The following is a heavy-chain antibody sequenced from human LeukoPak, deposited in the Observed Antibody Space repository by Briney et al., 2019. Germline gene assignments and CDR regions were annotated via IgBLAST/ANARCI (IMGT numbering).Heavy chain of an antibody. J-gene: IGHJ3*02. CDR2: INHSGST. CDR1: GGSFSGYY. D-gene: IGHD2-2*01. CDR3: ARVVQGFDDFEI. Sequence: SETLSLTCAVYGGSFSGYYWSWIRQPPGKGLEWIGEINHSGSTNYNPSLKNRVTISVDTSKNQFSLKLSSVTAADTAVYDCARVVQGFDDFEIWGQGTMVTVSS. V-gene: IGHV4-34*01.